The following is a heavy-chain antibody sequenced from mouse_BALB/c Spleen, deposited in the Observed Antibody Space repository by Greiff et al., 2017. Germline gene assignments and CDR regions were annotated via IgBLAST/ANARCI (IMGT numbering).Heavy chain of an antibody. CDR3: ASAYYRGGFAY. CDR2: IRNKANGYTT. D-gene: IGHD2-14*01. Sequence: EVHLVESGGGLVQPGGSLRLSCATSGFTFTDYYMSWVRQPPGKALEWLGFIRNKANGYTTEYSASVKGRFTISRDNSQSILYLQMNTLRAEDSATYYCASAYYRGGFAYWGQGTLVTVSA. V-gene: IGHV7-3*02. J-gene: IGHJ3*01. CDR1: GFTFTDYY.